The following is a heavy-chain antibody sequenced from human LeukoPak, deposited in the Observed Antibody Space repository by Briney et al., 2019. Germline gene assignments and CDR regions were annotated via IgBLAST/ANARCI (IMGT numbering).Heavy chain of an antibody. D-gene: IGHD3-3*01. CDR1: GFTFSSYA. CDR2: ISGSGGST. CDR3: AKSESIFGVVIGAFDI. V-gene: IGHV3-23*01. J-gene: IGHJ3*02. Sequence: GGSLRLSCAASGFTFSSYAMSWVRQAPGKGLEWVSAISGSGGSTYYADSVKGRFTISRDNSKNTLYLQMNSLRAEDTAVYYCAKSESIFGVVIGAFDIWGQGTMVTVSS.